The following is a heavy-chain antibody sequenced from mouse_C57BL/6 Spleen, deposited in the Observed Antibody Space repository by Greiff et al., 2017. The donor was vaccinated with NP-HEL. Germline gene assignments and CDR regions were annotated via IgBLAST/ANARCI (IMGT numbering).Heavy chain of an antibody. CDR2: ISYSGST. V-gene: IGHV3-8*01. J-gene: IGHJ1*03. CDR1: GYSITSDY. Sequence: VQLKESGPGLAKPSQTLSLTCSVTGYSITSDYWNWIRKFPGHKLEYMGYISYSGSTYYNPSLKSRISITRDTSKNQYYLQLNSVTTEDTATYYCARRDYGSSYWYFDVWGTGTTVTVSS. D-gene: IGHD1-1*01. CDR3: ARRDYGSSYWYFDV.